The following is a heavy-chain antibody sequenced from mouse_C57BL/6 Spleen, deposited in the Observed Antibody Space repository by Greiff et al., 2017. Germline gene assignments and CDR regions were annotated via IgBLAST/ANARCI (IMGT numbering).Heavy chain of an antibody. CDR2: ILPGSGST. Sequence: QVQLKQSGAELMKPGASVKLSCKATGYTFTGYWIEWVKQRPGHGLEWIGEILPGSGSTNYNEKFKGKATFTADTASNTTYMQLSRLTTEDSAIYYCARGENYSNPYYFGYWGQGTTLTVSS. J-gene: IGHJ2*01. D-gene: IGHD2-5*01. CDR3: ARGENYSNPYYFGY. V-gene: IGHV1-9*01. CDR1: GYTFTGYW.